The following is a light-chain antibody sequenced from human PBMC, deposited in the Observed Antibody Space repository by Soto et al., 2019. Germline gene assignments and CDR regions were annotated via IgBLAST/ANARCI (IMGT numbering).Light chain of an antibody. CDR3: KKYNRSPWT. CDR2: DAS. J-gene: IGKJ1*01. CDR1: QSVSRR. Sequence: DIQMTQSPSTLSASVGDRITITCRASQSVSRRLAWYQQKPGKAPKLLIYDASRLESGVPSRFSGRGSGTEFTLTISSLQPEDDATYYSKKYNRSPWTFGQGRKV. V-gene: IGKV1-5*01.